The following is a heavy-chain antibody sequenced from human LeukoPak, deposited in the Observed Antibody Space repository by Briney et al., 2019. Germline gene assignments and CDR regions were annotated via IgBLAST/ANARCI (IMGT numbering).Heavy chain of an antibody. D-gene: IGHD1-7*01. Sequence: SETLSLTCSVSGGSISSYYWSWIRQPPGKGLEWIGYIYYSGSTNYNPSLKSRVTISADTSKNQFSLKLSSVTAADTAVYYCARDNWNYGSSMDVWGQGTTVTVSS. J-gene: IGHJ6*02. V-gene: IGHV4-59*01. CDR2: IYYSGST. CDR1: GGSISSYY. CDR3: ARDNWNYGSSMDV.